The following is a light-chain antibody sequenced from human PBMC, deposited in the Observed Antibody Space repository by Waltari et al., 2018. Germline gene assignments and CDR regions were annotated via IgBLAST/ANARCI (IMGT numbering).Light chain of an antibody. CDR3: CSYAGSRTFVI. V-gene: IGLV2-23*02. CDR2: EVT. J-gene: IGLJ2*01. Sequence: QSALPQPASVSGSLGQSITISCTGSSSGVGNYNLVLWYQQHPGTAPKLMIYEVTKRPSDVSNRFSGSKSGNTASLTISGLQAEDEADYYCCSYAGSRTFVIFGGGTKLAVL. CDR1: SSGVGNYNL.